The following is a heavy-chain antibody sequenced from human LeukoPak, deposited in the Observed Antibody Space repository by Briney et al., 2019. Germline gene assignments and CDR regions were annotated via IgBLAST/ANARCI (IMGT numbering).Heavy chain of an antibody. CDR3: ARASFGEYQLLREGYFDL. CDR1: GGSISSYY. J-gene: IGHJ2*01. V-gene: IGHV4-59*01. D-gene: IGHD2-2*01. Sequence: SETLSLTCTVSGGSISSYYWSWIRQPPGKGLEWIGYSYYSGSTNYNPSLKSRVTISVDTSKNQFSLKLSSVTAADTAVYYCARASFGEYQLLREGYFDLWGRGTLVTVSS. CDR2: SYYSGST.